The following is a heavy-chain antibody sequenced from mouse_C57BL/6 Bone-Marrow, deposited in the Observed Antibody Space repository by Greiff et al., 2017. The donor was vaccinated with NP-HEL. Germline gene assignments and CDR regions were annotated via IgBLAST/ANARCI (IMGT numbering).Heavy chain of an antibody. CDR3: AREGVTNYFDY. J-gene: IGHJ2*01. CDR1: GYTFTSYG. Sequence: LLESGAELARPGASVKLSCKASGYTFTSYGISWVKQRTGQGLEWIGEIYPRSGNTYYNEKFKGKATLTADKSSSTAYMELRSLTSEDSAVYFCAREGVTNYFDYWGQGTTLTVSS. V-gene: IGHV1-81*01. D-gene: IGHD2-2*01. CDR2: IYPRSGNT.